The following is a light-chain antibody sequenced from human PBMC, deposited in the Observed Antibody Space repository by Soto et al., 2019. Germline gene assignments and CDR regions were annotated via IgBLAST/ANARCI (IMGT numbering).Light chain of an antibody. V-gene: IGKV3-11*01. CDR2: DAS. J-gene: IGKJ4*01. CDR1: QSVSSY. Sequence: EIVLTQSPATLSLSPEERATLSCRASQSVSSYVAWYQSKPGQAPRLLMYDASNRVIGIPARFSGSGSGTDFTLTISSLEPEDFAVYYCQQRSNWPLTFGGGTTVEI. CDR3: QQRSNWPLT.